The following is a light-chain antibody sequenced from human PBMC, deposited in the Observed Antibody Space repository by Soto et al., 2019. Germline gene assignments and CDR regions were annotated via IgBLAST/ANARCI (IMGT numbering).Light chain of an antibody. CDR3: QQRSNWPPVT. CDR1: QSVGYH. J-gene: IGKJ4*01. CDR2: DAS. V-gene: IGKV3-11*01. Sequence: IVITQSPATLSVSPGERATLSCRASQSVGYHLAWYQQKPGQAPRLLIYDASNRATGIPARFSGSGSGTDFTLAISSLEPEDFAVYYCQQRSNWPPVTFGGGTKVDIK.